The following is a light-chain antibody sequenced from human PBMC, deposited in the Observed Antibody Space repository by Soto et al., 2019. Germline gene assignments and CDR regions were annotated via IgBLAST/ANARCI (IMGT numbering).Light chain of an antibody. CDR2: DVS. CDR1: SSDVGGSNY. CDR3: SSYTSSSTHV. J-gene: IGLJ1*01. V-gene: IGLV2-14*01. Sequence: QSALTQPASVSGSPGQSITISCTGTSSDVGGSNYVSWYQQHPGKAPKLMLYDVSNRPSGVSNRFSGSKSGNTASLPISGLKAEDEADYYCSSYTSSSTHVFGTGTKVTVL.